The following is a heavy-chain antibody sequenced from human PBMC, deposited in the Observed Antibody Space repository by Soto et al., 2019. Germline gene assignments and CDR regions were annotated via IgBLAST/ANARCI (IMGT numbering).Heavy chain of an antibody. CDR2: ISGSGGST. V-gene: IGHV3-23*01. CDR1: GFTFSSYA. D-gene: IGHD5-18*01. Sequence: GGSLRLSCAASGFTFSSYAMSWVRQAPGMGLEWVSAISGSGGSTYYADSVKGRFTISRDNSKNTLYLQMNSLRAEDTAVYYCAKAGWIQLWLASYDYYYMDVWGKGTTVTVPS. J-gene: IGHJ6*03. CDR3: AKAGWIQLWLASYDYYYMDV.